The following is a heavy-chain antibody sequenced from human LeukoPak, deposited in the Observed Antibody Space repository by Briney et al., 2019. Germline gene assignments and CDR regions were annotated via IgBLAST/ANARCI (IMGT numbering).Heavy chain of an antibody. CDR1: GYTFTSYY. CDR3: ARDDVGAPSV. CDR2: IIPIFGTA. V-gene: IGHV1-69*13. J-gene: IGHJ4*02. Sequence: SVKVSCKASGYTFTSYYMHWVRQAPGQGIEWMGGIIPIFGTANYAQKFQGRVTITADESTSTAYMELSSLRSEDTAVYYCARDDVGAPSVWGQGTLVTVSS. D-gene: IGHD1-26*01.